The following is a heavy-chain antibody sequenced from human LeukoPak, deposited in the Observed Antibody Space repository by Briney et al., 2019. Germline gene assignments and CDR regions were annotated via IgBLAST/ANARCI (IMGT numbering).Heavy chain of an antibody. CDR1: GGSISSSSYY. CDR2: IYYSGST. D-gene: IGHD2-2*01. V-gene: IGHV4-39*07. CDR3: ARFYCSSTSCDDNWFDP. J-gene: IGHJ5*02. Sequence: SETLSLTCTVSGGSISSSSYYWGWIRQPPGKGLEWIGSIYYSGSTYYNPSLKSRVTISVDTSKNQFSLKLSSVTAADTAVYYCARFYCSSTSCDDNWFDPWGQGTLVTVSS.